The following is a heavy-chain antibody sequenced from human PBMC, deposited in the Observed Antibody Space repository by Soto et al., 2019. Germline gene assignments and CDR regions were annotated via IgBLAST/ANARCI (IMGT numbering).Heavy chain of an antibody. J-gene: IGHJ6*02. V-gene: IGHV1-69*06. D-gene: IGHD4-17*01. CDR3: ANRFYDYGGNSQGMDV. Sequence: ASVKVSCKASGGTFSSYAISWVRQAPGQGLEWMGGIIPIFGTANYAQKFQGRVTITADKSTSTAYMELSSLRSEDTAVYYCANRFYDYGGNSQGMDVWGQGTTVTVSS. CDR2: IIPIFGTA. CDR1: GGTFSSYA.